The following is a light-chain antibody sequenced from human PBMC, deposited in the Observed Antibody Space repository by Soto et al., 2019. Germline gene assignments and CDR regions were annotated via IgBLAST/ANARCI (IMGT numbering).Light chain of an antibody. Sequence: QSALTQPASVSGSPGQSITISCTGTTSDVGGHNYVSWYQQYPDKAPKLMVYEVINRPSGVSNRFSGSKSGNTASLTISGLQSEDEADYYCILYSSSSTPWVFGGGTKLTVL. CDR2: EVI. CDR3: ILYSSSSTPWV. V-gene: IGLV2-14*01. J-gene: IGLJ3*02. CDR1: TSDVGGHNY.